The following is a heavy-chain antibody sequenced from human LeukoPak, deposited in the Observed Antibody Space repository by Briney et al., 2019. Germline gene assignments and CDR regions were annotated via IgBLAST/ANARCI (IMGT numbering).Heavy chain of an antibody. CDR2: INHSGST. CDR1: GGSFSGYY. CDR3: ASGPLGWFDP. J-gene: IGHJ5*02. D-gene: IGHD3-3*01. V-gene: IGHV4-34*01. Sequence: ETLSLTCAVYGGSFSGYYWSWIRQPPGKGLEWTGEINHSGSTNYNPSLKSRVTISVDTSKNQFSLKLSSVTAADTAVYYCASGPLGWFDPWGQGTLVTVSS.